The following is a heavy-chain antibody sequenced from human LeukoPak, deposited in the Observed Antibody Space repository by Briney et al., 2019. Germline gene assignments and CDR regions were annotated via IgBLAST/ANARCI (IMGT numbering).Heavy chain of an antibody. Sequence: SETLSLTCTVSGGSIRSGSHYWVWIRQPPGKGLEWIGSIYYSGSTYYNSSLENRVTISIHTSKNHFSLRLRSLSAADTSVYYCAKRDDSGGNLVDLWGQGTLVTVSS. J-gene: IGHJ4*02. CDR3: AKRDDSGGNLVDL. CDR2: IYYSGST. D-gene: IGHD3-22*01. V-gene: IGHV4-39*02. CDR1: GGSIRSGSHY.